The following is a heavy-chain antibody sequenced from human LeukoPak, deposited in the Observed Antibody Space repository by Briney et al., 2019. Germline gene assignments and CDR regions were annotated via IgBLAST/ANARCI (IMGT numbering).Heavy chain of an antibody. J-gene: IGHJ4*02. V-gene: IGHV4-4*02. CDR3: ARDCSGGSCYAGDY. CDR2: IYHSGST. CDR1: GGSISSSNW. Sequence: PSETLSLTCAVSGGSISSSNWWSWVRQPPGKGLEWIGEIYHSGSTNYNPSLKSRVTISVDKSKNQFSLKLSSVTAADTAVYYFARDCSGGSCYAGDYWGQGTLVTVSS. D-gene: IGHD2-15*01.